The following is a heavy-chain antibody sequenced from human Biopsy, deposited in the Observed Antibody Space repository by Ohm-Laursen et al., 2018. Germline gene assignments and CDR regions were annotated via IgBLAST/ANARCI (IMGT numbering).Heavy chain of an antibody. CDR1: DGSINSYY. V-gene: IGHV4-59*01. CDR2: IYYSGRP. J-gene: IGHJ6*02. D-gene: IGHD1-20*01. CDR3: ARVDRYNFDHYIMDA. Sequence: SETLSLTCAVSDGSINSYYWNWIRQPPGKGLEWIAYIYYSGRPNYNPSLKGRVVISVDRSRNQFFLKLTSATAADTAIYYCARVDRYNFDHYIMDAWGRGTTVTVSS.